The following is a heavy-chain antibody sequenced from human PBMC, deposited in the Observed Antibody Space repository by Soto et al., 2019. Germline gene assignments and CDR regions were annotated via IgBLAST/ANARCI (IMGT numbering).Heavy chain of an antibody. V-gene: IGHV6-1*01. D-gene: IGHD4-17*01. CDR3: ASITTTVTTSPGDMDV. CDR2: TYYRSKWYN. CDR1: GDSVSSNSAA. J-gene: IGHJ6*02. Sequence: SQTLSLTCAISGDSVSSNSAAWNWIRQSPSRGLEWLGRTYYRSKWYNDYAVSVKSRITINPDTSKNQFSLQLNSVTPEDTAVYYCASITTTVTTSPGDMDVWGQGTTVTVSS.